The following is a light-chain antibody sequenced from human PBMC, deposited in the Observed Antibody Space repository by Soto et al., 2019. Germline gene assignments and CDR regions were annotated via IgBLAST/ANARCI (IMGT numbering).Light chain of an antibody. Sequence: DTVMTQSPLSLPVTPGEPASISCRSSQSLLHSNGYNYLDWYLQKPGQSPQLLIYLGSNRASGVPDRFSGSGSGTDFTLKISRVEAEDVGVYYCMQALQTLWTFGQGTKVDIK. V-gene: IGKV2-28*01. CDR1: QSLLHSNGYNY. CDR3: MQALQTLWT. CDR2: LGS. J-gene: IGKJ1*01.